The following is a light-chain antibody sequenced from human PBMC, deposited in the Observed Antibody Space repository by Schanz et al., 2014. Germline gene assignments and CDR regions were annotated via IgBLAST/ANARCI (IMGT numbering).Light chain of an antibody. V-gene: IGLV2-14*02. CDR1: SSDVGSYNL. CDR3: SSYTNRRTAIV. J-gene: IGLJ3*02. CDR2: EGS. Sequence: QSALTQPASVSGSPGQSITISCTGTSSDVGSYNLVSWYQQHPGKAPKLMIYEGSKRPSGVSNRFSGSGSGNTASLTISGLQAEDEADYYCSSYTNRRTAIVFGGGTKLTVL.